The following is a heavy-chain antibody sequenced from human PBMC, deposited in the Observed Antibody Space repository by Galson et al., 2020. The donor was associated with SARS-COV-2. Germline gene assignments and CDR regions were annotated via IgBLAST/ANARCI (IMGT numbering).Heavy chain of an antibody. V-gene: IGHV1-8*01. Sequence: ASVKVSCKASRYTFTSYDINWVRQATGQGLEWMGWMNHKSGNTGNAQKFQGRVTMTRNTSISTAYMELSSLRSEDTAVYYCARGLYSSGYDFDYWGQGTLVTVSS. CDR3: ARGLYSSGYDFDY. CDR1: RYTFTSYD. J-gene: IGHJ4*02. D-gene: IGHD6-19*01. CDR2: MNHKSGNT.